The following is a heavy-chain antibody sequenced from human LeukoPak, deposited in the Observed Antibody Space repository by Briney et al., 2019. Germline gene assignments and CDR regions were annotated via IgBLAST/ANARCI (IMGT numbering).Heavy chain of an antibody. V-gene: IGHV1-2*02. Sequence: ASVKVSCKASGYTFSGYYMHWVRQAPGQGLEWMGWINPKSGGTNYAQKFQGRVTMTRDTSISTAYMELSRLRSDDTAVYFCAXVXXXXYDSSXYPNDWYFDLWGRGTLVTVSS. CDR3: AXVXXXXYDSSXYPNDWYFDL. CDR1: GYTFSGYY. D-gene: IGHD3-22*01. J-gene: IGHJ2*01. CDR2: INPKSGGT.